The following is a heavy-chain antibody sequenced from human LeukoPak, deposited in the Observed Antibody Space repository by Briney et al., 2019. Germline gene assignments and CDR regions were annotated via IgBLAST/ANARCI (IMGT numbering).Heavy chain of an antibody. CDR2: ISSSSSYI. Sequence: GGSLRLSCAASGFTFSSYSMNWVRQAPGKGLEWVSSISSSSSYIYYADSVKGRFAISRDNAKNSLYLQMNSLRAEDTAVYYCAKSGNNYYYSYMDVWGKGTTVTVSS. V-gene: IGHV3-21*04. CDR1: GFTFSSYS. J-gene: IGHJ6*03. D-gene: IGHD4-23*01. CDR3: AKSGNNYYYSYMDV.